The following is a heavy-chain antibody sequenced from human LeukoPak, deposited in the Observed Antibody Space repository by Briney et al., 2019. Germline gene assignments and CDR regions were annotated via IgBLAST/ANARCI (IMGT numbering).Heavy chain of an antibody. Sequence: PGGSLRLSCAASGFTFSSYGMHWVRRAPGEGLEWLSAINNRGSSTYYAGSVKDRFTISRDNSENTLYLQMNSLTVDDTAVYFCAKERQTGDYFTSDYWGQGTLVTVSS. J-gene: IGHJ4*02. CDR1: GFTFSSYG. D-gene: IGHD4-17*01. CDR2: INNRGSST. CDR3: AKERQTGDYFTSDY. V-gene: IGHV3-NL1*01.